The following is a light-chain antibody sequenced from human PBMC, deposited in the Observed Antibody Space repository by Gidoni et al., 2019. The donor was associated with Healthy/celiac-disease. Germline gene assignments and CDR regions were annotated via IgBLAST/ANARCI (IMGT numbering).Light chain of an antibody. J-gene: IGKJ1*01. Sequence: EIVLTPSPGTLALSPGERATLSCRASQSVSSSYLAWYPQKPGQAPRLLIYGASSRATGIPDRFSGSGSGTDFTLTISRLEPEDFAVYYCQQYGSSPRTFGQGTKVEIK. CDR3: QQYGSSPRT. CDR1: QSVSSSY. CDR2: GAS. V-gene: IGKV3-20*01.